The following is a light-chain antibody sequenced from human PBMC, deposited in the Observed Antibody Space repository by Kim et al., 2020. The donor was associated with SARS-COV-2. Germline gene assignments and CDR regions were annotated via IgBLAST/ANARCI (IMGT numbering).Light chain of an antibody. J-gene: IGKJ1*01. CDR3: QQYYISWT. CDR2: RAS. CDR1: QSVNTW. Sequence: DIQMTQSPSTLSASVGDRVTITCRASQSVNTWLAWYQQKSGKAPKLLIYRASSLESGVPSRFSGSGSGTEFTLTINSLQPDAFATYYCQQYYISWTFGQGTKVDIK. V-gene: IGKV1-5*03.